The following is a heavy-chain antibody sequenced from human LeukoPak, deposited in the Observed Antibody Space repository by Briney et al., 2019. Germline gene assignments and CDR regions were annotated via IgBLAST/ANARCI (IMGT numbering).Heavy chain of an antibody. Sequence: GGSLRLSCAASGFTFSSYSMNWVRQAPGKGLEWVSSISSGSSYIYYADSVKGRFTISRDNAKNSLYLQMNSLRAEDTAVYYCARDGYDGDYPFDYWGQGTLVTVSS. CDR1: GFTFSSYS. CDR3: ARDGYDGDYPFDY. V-gene: IGHV3-21*04. CDR2: ISSGSSYI. D-gene: IGHD4-17*01. J-gene: IGHJ4*02.